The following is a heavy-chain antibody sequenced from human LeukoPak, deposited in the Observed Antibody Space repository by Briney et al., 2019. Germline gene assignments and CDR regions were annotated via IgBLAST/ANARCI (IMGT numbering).Heavy chain of an antibody. CDR1: GYTFTGYY. J-gene: IGHJ4*02. CDR3: ARLIAVAGTRGEIYFDY. Sequence: ASVTVSCKASGYTFTGYYMHWVRQAPGQGLEWMGRINPNSGGTNYAQKFQGRVTMTRDTSISTAYMELSRLRSDDTAVYYCARLIAVAGTRGEIYFDYWGQGTLVTVSS. D-gene: IGHD6-19*01. V-gene: IGHV1-2*06. CDR2: INPNSGGT.